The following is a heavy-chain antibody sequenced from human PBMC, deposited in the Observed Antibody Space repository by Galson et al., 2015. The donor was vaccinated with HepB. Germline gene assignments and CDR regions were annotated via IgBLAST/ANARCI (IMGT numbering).Heavy chain of an antibody. V-gene: IGHV1-2*02. CDR3: ARTTSEPNNWFDP. CDR2: INPNSGGT. CDR1: GYTFTSYY. D-gene: IGHD2/OR15-2a*01. Sequence: SVKVSCKASGYTFTSYYMHWVRQAPGQGLEWMGWINPNSGGTNYAQKFQGRVTMTRDTSISTAYMELSRLRSDDTAVYYCARTTSEPNNWFDPWGQGTLVTVSS. J-gene: IGHJ5*02.